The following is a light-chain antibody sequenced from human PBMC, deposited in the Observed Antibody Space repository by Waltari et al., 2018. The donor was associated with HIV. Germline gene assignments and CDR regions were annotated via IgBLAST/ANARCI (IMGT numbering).Light chain of an antibody. CDR3: ASYTSTSARV. CDR1: SSDVGDYNY. J-gene: IGLJ3*02. Sequence: QSALTQPASVSGSPGQSITISCTGTSSDVGDYNYVSWFQQHPGKVPKLLIYEVSNRPSGFSYRSSGSKSGNTASLTISGLQAEDEADYYCASYTSTSARVFGGGTKVTVL. V-gene: IGLV2-14*01. CDR2: EVS.